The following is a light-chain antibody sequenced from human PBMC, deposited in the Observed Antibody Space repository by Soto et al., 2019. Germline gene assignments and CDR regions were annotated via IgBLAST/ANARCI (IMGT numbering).Light chain of an antibody. V-gene: IGLV2-23*01. CDR2: EAS. Sequence: QSVLTQPASVSGSPGQLITISCTGTREDVGNYNLVSWYQQHPGKAPKLVIYEASKRPSGVSNRFSASKSGNTASLTISGLQAEDEADYYCCSYAGSTTFYVFGTGTKVTVL. J-gene: IGLJ1*01. CDR3: CSYAGSTTFYV. CDR1: REDVGNYNL.